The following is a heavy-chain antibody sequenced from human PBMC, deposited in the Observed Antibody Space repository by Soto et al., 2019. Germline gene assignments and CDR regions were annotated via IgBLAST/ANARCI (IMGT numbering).Heavy chain of an antibody. D-gene: IGHD2-15*01. Sequence: GGSLRLFCAASGFTFSSYGMHWVRQAPGKGLEWVAVISYDGSNKYYADSVKGRFTISRDNSKNTLYLQMNSLRAEDTAVYYCAKELSGGMDVWGQGTTVTVSS. CDR1: GFTFSSYG. CDR2: ISYDGSNK. CDR3: AKELSGGMDV. V-gene: IGHV3-30*18. J-gene: IGHJ6*02.